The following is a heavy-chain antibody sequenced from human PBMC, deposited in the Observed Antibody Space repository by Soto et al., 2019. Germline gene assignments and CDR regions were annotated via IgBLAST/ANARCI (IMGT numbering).Heavy chain of an antibody. CDR2: ISGSGGST. V-gene: IGHV3-23*01. CDR3: AKDQEAYGDPLNDY. J-gene: IGHJ4*02. Sequence: EVQLLESGGGLVQPGGSLRLSCAASGFTFSSYAMSWVRQAPGKGLEWVSAISGSGGSTYYADSVKGRFTISRDNSKNTLYLRMNSLRAEDTAVYYCAKDQEAYGDPLNDYWGQGTLVTVSS. D-gene: IGHD4-17*01. CDR1: GFTFSSYA.